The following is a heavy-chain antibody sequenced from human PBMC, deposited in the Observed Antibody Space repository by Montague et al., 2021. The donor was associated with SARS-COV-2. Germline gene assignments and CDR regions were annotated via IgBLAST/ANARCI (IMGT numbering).Heavy chain of an antibody. J-gene: IGHJ3*02. CDR1: GFTFGDYA. D-gene: IGHD3-10*01. Sequence: SLRLSCAASGFTFGDYAMHWVRQTPGKGLEWVSGISWNSGSRGYADSVKGRFTIYRDNAKNSLYLQINSPRTEDTAFYYCAKDYYFGAFDIWGQGTMVTVSS. CDR2: ISWNSGSR. CDR3: AKDYYFGAFDI. V-gene: IGHV3-9*01.